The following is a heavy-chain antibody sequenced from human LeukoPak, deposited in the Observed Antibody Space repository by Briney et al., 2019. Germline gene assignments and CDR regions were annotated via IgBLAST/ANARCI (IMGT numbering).Heavy chain of an antibody. CDR3: ARDPDYDFWSAKGDVPHAFDI. CDR2: IYYSGST. V-gene: IGHV4-31*03. CDR1: GGSISSGGYY. J-gene: IGHJ3*02. D-gene: IGHD3-3*01. Sequence: PSQTLSLTCTVSGGSISSGGYYWSWIRQHPGKGLEWIGYIYYSGSTYYNPSLKSRVTISVDTSKNQFSLKLSSVTAADTAVYYCARDPDYDFWSAKGDVPHAFDIWGQGTMVTVSS.